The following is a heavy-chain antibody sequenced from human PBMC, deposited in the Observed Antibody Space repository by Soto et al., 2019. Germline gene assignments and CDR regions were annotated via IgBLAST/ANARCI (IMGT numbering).Heavy chain of an antibody. D-gene: IGHD1-26*01. V-gene: IGHV4-31*03. CDR2: IYYSGST. CDR1: GGSISSGGYY. Sequence: PSETLSLTCTVSGGSISSGGYYWSWIRQHPGKGLEWIGYIYYSGSTYYNPSLKSRVTISVDTSKNQFSLKLSSVTAADTAVYYCARVPRAAPGRPAHLDYWGQGTLVTVSS. CDR3: ARVPRAAPGRPAHLDY. J-gene: IGHJ4*02.